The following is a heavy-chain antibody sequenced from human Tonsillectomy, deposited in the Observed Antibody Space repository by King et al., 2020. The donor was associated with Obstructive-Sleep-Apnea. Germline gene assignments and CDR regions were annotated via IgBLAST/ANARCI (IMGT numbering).Heavy chain of an antibody. J-gene: IGHJ4*02. CDR2: IRVKAYGGTT. V-gene: IGHV3-49*03. Sequence: VQLVESGGGLIQPGRSLTLSCTASGFTFGDYGMSWFRQAPGKGLEWVGFIRVKAYGGTTEYAASVRGRFTISRDDSRSIAYLQMNSLKTEDTAVYFCSRVMVDYVWGSYFYWGQGTLVTVSS. CDR3: SRVMVDYVWGSYFY. D-gene: IGHD3-16*01. CDR1: GFTFGDYG.